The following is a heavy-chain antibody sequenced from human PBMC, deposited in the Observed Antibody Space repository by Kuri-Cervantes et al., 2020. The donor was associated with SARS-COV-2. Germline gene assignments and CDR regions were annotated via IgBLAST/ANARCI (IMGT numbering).Heavy chain of an antibody. D-gene: IGHD1-26*01. Sequence: GESLKISCAASGFTFSSYAMSWVRQAPGKGLEWVSGISGSGGGTDYADSVQGRFTISRDNSKNTLYLQMNSLRAEDTAVYYCAKLPVGATVGDYWGQGTLVTVSS. V-gene: IGHV3-23*01. CDR2: ISGSGGGT. CDR1: GFTFSSYA. J-gene: IGHJ4*02. CDR3: AKLPVGATVGDY.